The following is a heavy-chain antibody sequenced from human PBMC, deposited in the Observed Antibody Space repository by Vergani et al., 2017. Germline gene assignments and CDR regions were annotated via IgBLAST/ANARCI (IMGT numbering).Heavy chain of an antibody. CDR1: GYTFSNYY. Sequence: QVQVVQSGAEVKKSGASVKVSCKTSGYTFSNYYMHWVRQAPGQGLEWMGIINPSGGHTNYAHKFQGRVTMTRDTSTSTVYMGLSSLRSEDTAIYYCARGDYGILTGYRYWGQGTLVTVSA. V-gene: IGHV1-46*03. CDR3: ARGDYGILTGYRY. CDR2: INPSGGHT. J-gene: IGHJ4*02. D-gene: IGHD3-9*01.